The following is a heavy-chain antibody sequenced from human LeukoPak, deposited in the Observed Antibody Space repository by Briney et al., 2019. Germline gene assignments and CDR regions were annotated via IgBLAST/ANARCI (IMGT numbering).Heavy chain of an antibody. CDR3: AREGTAGTNLNWFDP. D-gene: IGHD1-1*01. V-gene: IGHV4-59*01. CDR2: ISYSGST. Sequence: SETLSLTSTVAGGSISSYYWSWIRQPPRQGLEWIGYISYSGSTNFNPSLKGRVTISVDTSKHQFSLKLSSVTAADTDVYYCAREGTAGTNLNWFDPWGQGTVVTVSS. J-gene: IGHJ5*02. CDR1: GGSISSYY.